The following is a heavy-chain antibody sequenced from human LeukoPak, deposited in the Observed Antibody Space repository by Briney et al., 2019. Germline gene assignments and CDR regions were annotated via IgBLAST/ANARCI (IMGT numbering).Heavy chain of an antibody. J-gene: IGHJ4*02. CDR2: IRSKAYGGTT. Sequence: GGSLRLSCTASGFTFGDYAMSWFRQAPGKGLEWVGFIRSKAYGGTTEYAASVKGRFTISRDDSKSIAYLQMNSLKAEDTAVYYCTRGGEYNSSWYQSDFDYWGQGTLVTVSS. V-gene: IGHV3-49*03. CDR1: GFTFGDYA. CDR3: TRGGEYNSSWYQSDFDY. D-gene: IGHD6-13*01.